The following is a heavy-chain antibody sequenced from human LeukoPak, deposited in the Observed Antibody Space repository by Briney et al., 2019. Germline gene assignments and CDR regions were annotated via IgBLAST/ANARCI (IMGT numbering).Heavy chain of an antibody. CDR1: GFTFSSYW. V-gene: IGHV3-30*18. CDR2: ISYDGSNK. CDR3: AKIRERYYDSSGYYTYDAFDI. Sequence: GGSLRLSCAASGFTFSSYWMSWVRQAPGKGLEWVAVISYDGSNKYYADSVKGRFTISRDNSKNTLYLQMNSLRAEDTAVYYCAKIRERYYDSSGYYTYDAFDIWGQGTMVTVSS. D-gene: IGHD3-22*01. J-gene: IGHJ3*02.